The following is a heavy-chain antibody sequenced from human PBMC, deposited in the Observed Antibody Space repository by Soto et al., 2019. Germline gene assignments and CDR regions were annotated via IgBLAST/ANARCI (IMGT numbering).Heavy chain of an antibody. CDR2: MNPNSGNT. CDR1: GHTFTSYD. J-gene: IGHJ4*02. D-gene: IGHD4-17*01. CDR3: AREGNYGDPGGEAD. Sequence: QVQQVQSGAEVKKPGASVKVYCKASGHTFTSYDITWVRQATGQGLEWMGWMNPNSGNTGYAQKFQGRVTMTRSTSISTAYMELSSLRSEDTAVYYWAREGNYGDPGGEADWGQGTLVTVSS. V-gene: IGHV1-8*01.